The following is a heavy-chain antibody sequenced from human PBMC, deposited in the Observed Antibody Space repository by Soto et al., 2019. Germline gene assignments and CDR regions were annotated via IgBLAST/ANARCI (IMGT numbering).Heavy chain of an antibody. CDR3: ARGGSGSYYDRYGMDV. CDR1: GGSISSGGYY. Sequence: QVQLQESGPGLVKPSQTLFLTCTVSGGSISSGGYYWSWIRQHPGKGLEWIGYIYYSGSTYYNPSRKSRVTISVDTSKNQFSLKLSSVTAADTAVYYCARGGSGSYYDRYGMDVWGQGTTVTVSS. V-gene: IGHV4-31*03. J-gene: IGHJ6*02. D-gene: IGHD1-26*01. CDR2: IYYSGST.